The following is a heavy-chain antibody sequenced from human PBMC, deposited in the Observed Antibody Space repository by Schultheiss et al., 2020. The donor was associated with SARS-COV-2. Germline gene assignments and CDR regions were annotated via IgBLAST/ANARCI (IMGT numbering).Heavy chain of an antibody. Sequence: SGPTLVKPTETLTLTCTVSGFSLSDTRMGVSWIRQPPGKALEWLAHILASGQKSYSTSLRSRLTISKDPSKSQVVLAMTNIDPVDTATYFCARVTRPDTAVAGFDYWGQGTLVTVSS. CDR2: ILASGQK. CDR1: GFSLSDTRMG. V-gene: IGHV2-26*01. D-gene: IGHD5-18*01. J-gene: IGHJ4*02. CDR3: ARVTRPDTAVAGFDY.